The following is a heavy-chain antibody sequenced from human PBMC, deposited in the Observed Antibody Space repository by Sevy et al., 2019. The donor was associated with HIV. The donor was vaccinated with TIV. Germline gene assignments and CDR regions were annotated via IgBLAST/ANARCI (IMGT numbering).Heavy chain of an antibody. Sequence: SETLSLTCTVSGGSVSSYYWSWIRQPAGKGLEWIGRIYPSGRTNYNPSLKSRVTMSVDTSKNQFSLKMSSVTAADTAAYFCARDYYGDYGWVVDYWGQGTLDTVSS. CDR2: IYPSGRT. CDR3: ARDYYGDYGWVVDY. D-gene: IGHD4-17*01. CDR1: GGSVSSYY. J-gene: IGHJ4*02. V-gene: IGHV4-4*07.